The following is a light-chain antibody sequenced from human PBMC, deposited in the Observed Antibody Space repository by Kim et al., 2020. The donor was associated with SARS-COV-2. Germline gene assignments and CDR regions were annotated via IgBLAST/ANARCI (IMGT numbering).Light chain of an antibody. J-gene: IGKJ1*01. V-gene: IGKV3-20*01. Sequence: ETVLTQSPGTLSLSPGERATLSCRASQSVTTTYLAWYQQKPGQAPRLLAYGASNRAPGIPDRFSGGGSGTDFTLTISRLEPEDFAVYYCQHTWTFGQGTKVDIK. CDR1: QSVTTTY. CDR3: QHTWT. CDR2: GAS.